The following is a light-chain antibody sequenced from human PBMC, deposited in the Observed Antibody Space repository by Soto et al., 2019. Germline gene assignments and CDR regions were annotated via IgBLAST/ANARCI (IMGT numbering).Light chain of an antibody. CDR1: QSVISSY. J-gene: IGKJ1*01. CDR2: GAS. V-gene: IGKV3-20*01. Sequence: EIVLTQSPGTLSLSPGERATLSCRASQSVISSYLAWYQQKPGQAPRLLIYGASSRATGIPDRFSGSGSGTDFTLTISRLEPEDFAVYYCQQYDSSPKTFGQGTKVDI. CDR3: QQYDSSPKT.